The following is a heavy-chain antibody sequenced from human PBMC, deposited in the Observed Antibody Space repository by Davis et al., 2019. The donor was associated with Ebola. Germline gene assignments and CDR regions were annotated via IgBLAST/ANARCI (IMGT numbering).Heavy chain of an antibody. CDR2: ISSGSFTI. V-gene: IGHV3-48*02. CDR1: GITFSRYS. Sequence: GESLKISCAASGITFSRYSMNWVRQAPGKGLEWVAFISSGSFTIHYADSVKVRFTISRDNAKNSLFLQMNSLRDEDTAVYYCARWSILGQWGQGTLVTVSS. CDR3: ARWSILGQ. J-gene: IGHJ4*02. D-gene: IGHD3-3*01.